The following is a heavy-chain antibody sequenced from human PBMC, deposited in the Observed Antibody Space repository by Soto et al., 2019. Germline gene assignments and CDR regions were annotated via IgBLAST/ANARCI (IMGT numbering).Heavy chain of an antibody. CDR2: IYSGGST. CDR1: GFTVSSNY. V-gene: IGHV3-53*01. D-gene: IGHD3-22*01. CDR3: AYDSSGYYSHYYYYGMDV. Sequence: WGSLRLSCAASGFTVSSNYMSWVRQAPGKGLEWVSVIYSGGSTYYADSVKGRFTISRDNSKNTLYLQMNSLRAEDTAVYYCAYDSSGYYSHYYYYGMDVWGQGTTVTVSS. J-gene: IGHJ6*02.